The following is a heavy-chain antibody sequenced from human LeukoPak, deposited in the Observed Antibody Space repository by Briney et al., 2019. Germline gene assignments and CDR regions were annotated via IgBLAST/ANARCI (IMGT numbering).Heavy chain of an antibody. Sequence: PGRSLRLSCAASGFTFSSYAMHWVRQAPGKGLEWVAVISYDGSNKYYADSVKGRFTISRDNSKNTLYLQMNSLRAEDTAVYYCARDLSYFSSSCAGYWGQGTLVTVSS. CDR3: ARDLSYFSSSCAGY. D-gene: IGHD6-13*01. CDR1: GFTFSSYA. CDR2: ISYDGSNK. J-gene: IGHJ4*02. V-gene: IGHV3-30-3*01.